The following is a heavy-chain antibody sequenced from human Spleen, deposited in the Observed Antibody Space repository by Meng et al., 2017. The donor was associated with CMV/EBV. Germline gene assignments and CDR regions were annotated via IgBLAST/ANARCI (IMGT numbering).Heavy chain of an antibody. Sequence: ASGVTFSNYNMNWVRQAPGKGLEWVSSIPSSGSFRYYPDSVKGRFTISRDNAKNSLYLKMNSLRAEDTAVYYCARAYSGSSFYYFDYWGQGTLVTVSS. D-gene: IGHD6-6*01. CDR2: IPSSGSFR. CDR3: ARAYSGSSFYYFDY. J-gene: IGHJ4*02. V-gene: IGHV3-21*01. CDR1: GVTFSNYN.